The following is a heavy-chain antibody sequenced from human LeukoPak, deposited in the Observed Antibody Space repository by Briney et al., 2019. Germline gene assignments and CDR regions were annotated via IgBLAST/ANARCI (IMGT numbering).Heavy chain of an antibody. V-gene: IGHV3-73*01. CDR1: GFTFSDSH. Sequence: GGSLTLSCAASGFTFSDSHIHWVRQASGKGLEWVGRITSKPESYATSYAASVKGRFTISRDDSKNTAYLQMNSLKTEDTAVYYCTTYISGHYWGQGSLVTVSS. CDR2: ITSKPESYAT. CDR3: TTYISGHY. D-gene: IGHD3-22*01. J-gene: IGHJ4*02.